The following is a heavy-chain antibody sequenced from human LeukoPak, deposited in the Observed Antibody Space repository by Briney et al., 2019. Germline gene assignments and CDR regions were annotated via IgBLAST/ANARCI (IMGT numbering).Heavy chain of an antibody. V-gene: IGHV1-8*01. CDR3: ARGQLRRAYYDFWSGSDAFDI. Sequence: ASVKVSRKASGYTFTSYDINWVRQAAGQGVGWMGWMNPNSGNTGYEQKFQGRVTMTRNTSISTAYMELSSLRSEDTAVYYCARGQLRRAYYDFWSGSDAFDIWGQGTMVTVSS. J-gene: IGHJ3*02. CDR1: GYTFTSYD. D-gene: IGHD3-3*01. CDR2: MNPNSGNT.